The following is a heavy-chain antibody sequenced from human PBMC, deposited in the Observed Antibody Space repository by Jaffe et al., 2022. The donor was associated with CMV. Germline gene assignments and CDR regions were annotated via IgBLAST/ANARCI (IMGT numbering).Heavy chain of an antibody. CDR1: GYTFTSYA. V-gene: IGHV1-3*01. CDR3: ARDGAAAGTKEHFDY. Sequence: QVQLVQSGAEVKKPGASVKVSCKASGYTFTSYAMHWVRQAPGQRLEWMGWINAGNGNTKYSQKFQGRVTITRDTSASTAYMELSSLRSEDTAVYYCARDGAAAGTKEHFDYWGQGTLVTVSS. CDR2: INAGNGNT. D-gene: IGHD6-13*01. J-gene: IGHJ4*02.